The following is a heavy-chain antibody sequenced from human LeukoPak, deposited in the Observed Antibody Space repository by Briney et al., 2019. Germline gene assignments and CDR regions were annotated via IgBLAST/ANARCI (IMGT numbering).Heavy chain of an antibody. CDR1: GYTFTSYG. D-gene: IGHD6-13*01. J-gene: IGHJ6*02. Sequence: ASVKVSCKASGYTFTSYGISWVRQAPGQGLEWMGWISAYNGNTNYAQKLQGRVTMTTDTSTSTAYMELRSLRSDDTAVHYCARDPGAAGLYYYYGMDVWGQGTTVTVSS. CDR2: ISAYNGNT. V-gene: IGHV1-18*01. CDR3: ARDPGAAGLYYYYGMDV.